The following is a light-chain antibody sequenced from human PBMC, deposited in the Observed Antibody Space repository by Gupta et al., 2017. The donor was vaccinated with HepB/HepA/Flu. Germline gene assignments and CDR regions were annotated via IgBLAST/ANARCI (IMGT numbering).Light chain of an antibody. J-gene: IGKJ5*01. CDR1: QSVSCSH. CDR2: GAS. CDR3: QQYGSSPPVT. V-gene: IGKV3-20*01. Sequence: EIVLTQPPGTLSLSPGETPTLTGRASQSVSCSHLAWYQQKLGQGPRLLIYGASRMDTGIPDLVSCSGSGSAFTLTISRLEPEDFAVYFCQQYGSSPPVTFGQGTPLEIK.